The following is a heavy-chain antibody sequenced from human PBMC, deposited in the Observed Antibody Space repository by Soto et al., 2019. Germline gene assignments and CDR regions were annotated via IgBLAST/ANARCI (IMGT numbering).Heavy chain of an antibody. CDR3: ARTGSGSYYNYYGMDG. V-gene: IGHV3-53*01. CDR2: IYSGGST. Sequence: GGSLRLSCAASGFTVSSNYMSWVRQAPGKGLEWVSVIYSGGSTYYADSVEGRFTISRDNSKNTLYLQMNSLRAEDTAVYYCARTGSGSYYNYYGMDGWGQGTTVTVSS. CDR1: GFTVSSNY. D-gene: IGHD3-10*01. J-gene: IGHJ6*02.